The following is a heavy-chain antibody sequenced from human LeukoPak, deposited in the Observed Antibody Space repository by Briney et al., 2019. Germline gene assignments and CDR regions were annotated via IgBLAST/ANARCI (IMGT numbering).Heavy chain of an antibody. D-gene: IGHD1-26*01. CDR2: INHSGST. CDR3: ARDKIVGATYFDY. CDR1: GGSFSGYY. Sequence: SETLSLTCAVYGGSFSGYYWSWIRQPPGKGLEWIGEINHSGSTNYNPSLKSRVTISVDTSKNQFSLKLSSVTAADTAVYYCARDKIVGATYFDYWGQGTLVTVSS. J-gene: IGHJ4*02. V-gene: IGHV4-34*01.